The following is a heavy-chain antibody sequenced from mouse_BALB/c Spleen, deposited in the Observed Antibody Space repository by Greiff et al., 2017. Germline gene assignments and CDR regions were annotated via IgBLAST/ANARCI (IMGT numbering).Heavy chain of an antibody. J-gene: IGHJ3*01. CDR2: INPSTGYT. D-gene: IGHD2-4*01. Sequence: QVQLKQSGAELAKPGASVKMSCKASGYTFTSYWMHWVKQRPGQGLEWIGYINPSTGYTEYNQKFKDKATLTADKSSSTAYMQLSSLTSEDSAVYYCARLDDYLFAYWGQGTLVTVSA. CDR3: ARLDDYLFAY. CDR1: GYTFTSYW. V-gene: IGHV1-7*01.